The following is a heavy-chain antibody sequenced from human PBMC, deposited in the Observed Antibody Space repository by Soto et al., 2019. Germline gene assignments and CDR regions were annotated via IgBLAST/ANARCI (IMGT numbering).Heavy chain of an antibody. D-gene: IGHD3-22*01. Sequence: GGSLRLSCTASGFSFGDYVMHWVHQAPGKGLEWVGFIRSKAYGGTTEYAASVKGRFTISRDDSKSIAYLQMNSLKTEDTAVYYCTRAVPDYYDSSGYYLYYFDYWGQGTLVTVSS. CDR2: IRSKAYGGTT. J-gene: IGHJ4*02. V-gene: IGHV3-49*04. CDR1: GFSFGDYV. CDR3: TRAVPDYYDSSGYYLYYFDY.